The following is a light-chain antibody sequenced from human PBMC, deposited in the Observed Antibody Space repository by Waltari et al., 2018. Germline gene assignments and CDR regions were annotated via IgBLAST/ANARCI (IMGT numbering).Light chain of an antibody. CDR2: SNN. Sequence: QSVLTQPPSASGTPGQRVTISCSGSSSKIGSNTVNWYQQLPGTAPKLLIYSNNQRPSGVPGRCSGCKSGTSASLAISGLQSEDEADYYWAAWDDSLAWVFGGGTKLTVL. J-gene: IGLJ3*02. V-gene: IGLV1-44*01. CDR3: AAWDDSLAWV. CDR1: SSKIGSNT.